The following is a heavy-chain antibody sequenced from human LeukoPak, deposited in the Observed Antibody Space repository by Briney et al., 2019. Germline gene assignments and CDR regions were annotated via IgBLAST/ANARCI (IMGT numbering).Heavy chain of an antibody. CDR2: ISTNSQTI. D-gene: IGHD3-22*01. CDR1: GITFSRYS. CDR3: ATYFDTTGYSKEAYAM. J-gene: IGHJ3*02. V-gene: IGHV3-48*01. Sequence: GGSLRLSCVTSGITFSRYSMNWVRQAPGKGLEWLSYISTNSQTIYYGDSVKGRFAISRDNGKNLLYLEMTSLRVEDTAVYYCATYFDTTGYSKEAYAMWGQGTLVTVSS.